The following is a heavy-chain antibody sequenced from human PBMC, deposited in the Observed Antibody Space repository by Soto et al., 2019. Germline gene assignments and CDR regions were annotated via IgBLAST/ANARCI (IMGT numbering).Heavy chain of an antibody. J-gene: IGHJ6*02. CDR2: ISSSSSYI. V-gene: IGHV3-21*01. Sequence: GGSLRLSCAASGFTFSSYSMNWVRQAPGKGLEWVSSISSSSSYIYYADSVKGRFTISRDNAKNSLYLQMNSLRAEDTAVYYCASQAYYDFWSGTPFGYGMDVWGQGTTVTVSS. CDR3: ASQAYYDFWSGTPFGYGMDV. CDR1: GFTFSSYS. D-gene: IGHD3-3*01.